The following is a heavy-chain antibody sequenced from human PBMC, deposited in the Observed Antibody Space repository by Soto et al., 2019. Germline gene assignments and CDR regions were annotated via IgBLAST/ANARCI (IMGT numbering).Heavy chain of an antibody. J-gene: IGHJ5*02. D-gene: IGHD2-15*01. V-gene: IGHV4-38-2*02. CDR2: ISHSGTS. Sequence: SETLSLTCTVSGYSISSGYYWSWIRQTPGKGLEWIGSISHSGTSFYNPSLRSRVTISMDTSNNHFSLKLNSLTATDTAVYYCARASGGNAGSSHWFDPWAQGTLVPVSS. CDR3: ARASGGNAGSSHWFDP. CDR1: GYSISSGYY.